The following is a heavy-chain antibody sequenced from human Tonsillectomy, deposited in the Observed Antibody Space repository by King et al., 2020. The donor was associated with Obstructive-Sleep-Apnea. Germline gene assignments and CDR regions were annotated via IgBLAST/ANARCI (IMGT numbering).Heavy chain of an antibody. CDR1: GYTFTSYY. D-gene: IGHD6-19*01. CDR2: INPSGGST. CDR3: AGENRIAVAGGEIYYYYGMDV. J-gene: IGHJ6*02. Sequence: VQLVESGAEVKKPGASVKVSCKASGYTFTSYYMHWVRQAPGQGLEWMGIINPSGGSTSYAQKFQGRVTMTRDTSTSTVYMELSSLRSEDTAVYYCAGENRIAVAGGEIYYYYGMDVWGQGTTVTVSS. V-gene: IGHV1-46*01.